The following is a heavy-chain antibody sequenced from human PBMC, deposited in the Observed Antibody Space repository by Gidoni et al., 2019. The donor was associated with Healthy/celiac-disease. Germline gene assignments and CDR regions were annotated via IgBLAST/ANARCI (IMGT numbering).Heavy chain of an antibody. D-gene: IGHD1-26*01. CDR3: ASYSGSYLFDY. J-gene: IGHJ4*02. CDR1: GGSISSSRYY. CDR2: IYYSGST. V-gene: IGHV4-39*01. Sequence: QLQLQESGPGLVKPSETLSLTCPVSGGSISSSRYYWGWIRQPPGKGLEWIGSIYYSGSTYYNPSLKSRVTISVDTSKNQFSLKLSSVTAADTAVYYCASYSGSYLFDYWGQGTLVTVSS.